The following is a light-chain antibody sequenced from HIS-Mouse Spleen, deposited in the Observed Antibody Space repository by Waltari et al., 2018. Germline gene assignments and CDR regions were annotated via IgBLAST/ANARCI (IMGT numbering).Light chain of an antibody. Sequence: SALTQPASVSGSPGQSITISCTGTSSDVGSYNLVSWYQQHPGKAPKPMIYEGSKRPSGVSNRFSGSKSGNTASLTISGLQAEDEADYYCCSYAGSSTFDWVFGGGTKLTVL. CDR1: SSDVGSYNL. CDR2: EGS. V-gene: IGLV2-23*03. CDR3: CSYAGSSTFDWV. J-gene: IGLJ3*02.